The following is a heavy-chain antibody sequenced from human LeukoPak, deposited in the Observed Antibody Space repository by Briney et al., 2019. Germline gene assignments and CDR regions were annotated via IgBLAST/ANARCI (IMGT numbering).Heavy chain of an antibody. D-gene: IGHD6-19*01. V-gene: IGHV4-59*01. CDR2: IYYSGST. CDR1: GGSMSSYY. CDR3: ARISSWSFMIDY. J-gene: IGHJ4*02. Sequence: SETLSLTCTVSGGSMSSYYWGWIRQPPGKGLEWIGFIYYSGSTNYNPSPKSPVTISLDRSRNQFSLKLSSVTAADTAVYYCARISSWSFMIDYWGRGTLVTVSS.